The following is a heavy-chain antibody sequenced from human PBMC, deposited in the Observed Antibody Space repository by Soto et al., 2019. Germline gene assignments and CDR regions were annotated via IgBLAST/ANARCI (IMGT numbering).Heavy chain of an antibody. D-gene: IGHD1-26*01. J-gene: IGHJ4*02. CDR3: AREGFSGSYYPN. V-gene: IGHV1-69*01. Sequence: QVQLVQSGAEVKKPGSSVKVSCKASGGSLSNYVITWVRQAPGQGLEYMGGIIPLAGTGNYEQKFQGRGTITADESTSTAYLELRSLRSEDTAVYYCAREGFSGSYYPNWGQGTLVTVSS. CDR1: GGSLSNYV. CDR2: IIPLAGTG.